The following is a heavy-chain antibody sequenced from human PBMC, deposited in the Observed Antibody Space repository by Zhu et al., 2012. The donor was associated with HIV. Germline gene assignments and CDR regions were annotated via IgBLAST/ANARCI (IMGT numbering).Heavy chain of an antibody. CDR1: GSPINTPKY. CDR2: VYRSGAT. CDR3: ARTGDDNHHASFDI. Sequence: QVQLKGSGPGLVKPSETLSLTCDVSGSPINTPKYWGWIRQPPGKGLEWIANVYRSGATYYNPSLRSRATISLDTSRNAFFLTLNSVTAADTAIYYCARTGDDNHHASFDIWDQGTLITVSS. V-gene: IGHV4-38-2*01. J-gene: IGHJ4*01. D-gene: IGHD2-21*01.